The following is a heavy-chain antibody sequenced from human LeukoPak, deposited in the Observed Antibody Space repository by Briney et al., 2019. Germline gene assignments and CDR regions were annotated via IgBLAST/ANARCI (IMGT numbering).Heavy chain of an antibody. J-gene: IGHJ4*02. V-gene: IGHV4-61*01. CDR3: ARSTWLLDK. D-gene: IGHD3-22*01. CDR1: GGSISSGSYY. CDR2: IYYSGST. Sequence: SETLSLTCTVSGGSISSGSYYWSWIRQHPGKGLEWIGYIYYSGSTNYNPSLKSRVTISLDTSKNQFSLKLSSVTAADTAAYYCARSTWLLDKWGQGTLVTVSS.